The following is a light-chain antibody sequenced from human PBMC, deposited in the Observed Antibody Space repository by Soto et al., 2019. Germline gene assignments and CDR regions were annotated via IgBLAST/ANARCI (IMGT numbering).Light chain of an antibody. CDR1: QSVSSY. CDR2: DSS. Sequence: EVVLTQFPATLSLSPGDGATLSCRASQSVSSYLAWYQQKRGQAPRLLIYDSSSRATGIPDRFSGSGSGTDFTLTISRLEPADFAVYYCQQYASAPHTFGGGTKVDIK. CDR3: QQYASAPHT. J-gene: IGKJ4*01. V-gene: IGKV3-20*01.